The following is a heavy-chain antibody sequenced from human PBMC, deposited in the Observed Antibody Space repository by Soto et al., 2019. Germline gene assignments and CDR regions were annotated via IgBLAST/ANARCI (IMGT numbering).Heavy chain of an antibody. V-gene: IGHV1-69*02. CDR3: ARGTGTTYNWFDP. J-gene: IGHJ5*02. D-gene: IGHD1-7*01. CDR2: IIPILGIA. CDR1: GGTFSSYT. Sequence: QVQLVQSGAEVKKPGSSVKVSCKASGGTFSSYTISWVRQAPGQGLEWMGRIIPILGIANYAQKFQGRVTITADKSTSTAYMELSSLRSEDTAVYYCARGTGTTYNWFDPWGQGTLDTVSS.